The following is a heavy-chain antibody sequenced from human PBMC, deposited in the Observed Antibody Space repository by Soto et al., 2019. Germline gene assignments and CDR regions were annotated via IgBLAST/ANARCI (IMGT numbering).Heavy chain of an antibody. J-gene: IGHJ4*02. CDR3: ARGPAFGY. CDR1: CGSISSYY. D-gene: IGHD3-10*01. CDR2: MYDSVIT. Sequence: SETLSLTCIVACGSISSYYWSWIRQPPGNGLDWIGYMYDSVITNXXPSLKSRXXISVDTSRNQLSRNLRPGTAADTAVYYCARGPAFGYWGQGTLVTVSX. V-gene: IGHV4-59*08.